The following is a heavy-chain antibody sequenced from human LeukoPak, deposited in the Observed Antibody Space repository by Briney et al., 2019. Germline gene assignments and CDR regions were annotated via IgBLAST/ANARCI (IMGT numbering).Heavy chain of an antibody. V-gene: IGHV1-69*01. CDR1: GGTFSSYA. CDR3: ARGRDTAMRLSYFPSLDI. CDR2: IIPIFGTA. J-gene: IGHJ3*02. D-gene: IGHD5-18*01. Sequence: SVKVSCKASGGTFSSYAISWVRQAPGQGLEWMGGIIPIFGTANYAQKFQGRVTITADESTSTAYIELSSLRSEDTAVYYCARGRDTAMRLSYFPSLDIWGQGTMVTVSS.